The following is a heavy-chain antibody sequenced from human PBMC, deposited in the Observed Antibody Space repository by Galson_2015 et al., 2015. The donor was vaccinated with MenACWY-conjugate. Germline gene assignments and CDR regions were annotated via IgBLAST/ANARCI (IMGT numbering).Heavy chain of an antibody. J-gene: IGHJ6*02. D-gene: IGHD3-9*01. CDR1: GFTFSTYD. CDR3: ARVSALSGYSMDV. Sequence: SLRLSCAASGFTFSTYDFHWVRQAAGKGLEWVSGISFGGGTHYLDSVKGRFTISRENAQNSLYLQMNSLSAGDTAMYYCARVSALSGYSMDVWGQGTTVTVSS. V-gene: IGHV3-13*04. CDR2: ISFGGGT.